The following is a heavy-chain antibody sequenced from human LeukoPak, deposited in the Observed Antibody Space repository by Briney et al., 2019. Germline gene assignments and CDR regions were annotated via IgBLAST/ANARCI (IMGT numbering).Heavy chain of an antibody. D-gene: IGHD3-22*01. J-gene: IGHJ3*02. CDR1: GGTFSSYA. V-gene: IGHV1-69*04. Sequence: SVKVSCKASGGTFSSYAISWVRQAPGQGLEWMGRIIPILGIANYAQKFQGRVTITADKSTSTAYMELSSLRSEDTAVYYCARVRNYYDSSGYYAFDIWGQGTMVTVSS. CDR2: IIPILGIA. CDR3: ARVRNYYDSSGYYAFDI.